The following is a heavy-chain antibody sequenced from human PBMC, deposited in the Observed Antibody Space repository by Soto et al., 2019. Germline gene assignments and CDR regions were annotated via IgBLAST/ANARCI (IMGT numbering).Heavy chain of an antibody. CDR3: ARGVWSYGSGIDY. D-gene: IGHD3-10*01. Sequence: SLTCAVYGGSFSGYYWSWIRQPPGKGLEWIGEINHSGSTNYNPSLKSRVTISVDTSKNQFSLKLSSVTAADTAVYYCARGVWSYGSGIDYWGQGTLVTVSS. CDR2: INHSGST. CDR1: GGSFSGYY. J-gene: IGHJ4*02. V-gene: IGHV4-34*01.